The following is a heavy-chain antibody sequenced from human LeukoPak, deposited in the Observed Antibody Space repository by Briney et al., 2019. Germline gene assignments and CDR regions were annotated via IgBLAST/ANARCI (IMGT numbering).Heavy chain of an antibody. Sequence: GGSLRLSCSASGFNFSIYSMNWVRQAPGKGLEWVSYIARSSTTIYYADSVKGRFTISRDNAKNSLYLQMNSLRVEDTAIYYCAKSRGYSSAWDDAFDFWGQGTMVIVSS. CDR2: IARSSTTI. V-gene: IGHV3-48*01. D-gene: IGHD6-25*01. J-gene: IGHJ3*01. CDR1: GFNFSIYS. CDR3: AKSRGYSSAWDDAFDF.